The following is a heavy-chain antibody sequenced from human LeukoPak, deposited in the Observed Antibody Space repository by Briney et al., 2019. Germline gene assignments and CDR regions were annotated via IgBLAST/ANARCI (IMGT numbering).Heavy chain of an antibody. CDR2: MNPNSGNT. D-gene: IGHD1-26*01. J-gene: IGHJ3*02. CDR1: GYTFTSYD. Sequence: AASVTVSCKASGYTFTSYDINWVRQATGQGLEWMGWMNPNSGNTGYAQKFQGRVIMTRNTSISTAYMELSSLRSEDTAVYYCARGPLGRGAFDIWGQGTMVTVSS. CDR3: ARGPLGRGAFDI. V-gene: IGHV1-8*01.